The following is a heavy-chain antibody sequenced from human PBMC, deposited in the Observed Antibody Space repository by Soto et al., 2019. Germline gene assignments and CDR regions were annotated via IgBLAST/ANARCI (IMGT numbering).Heavy chain of an antibody. J-gene: IGHJ4*02. CDR3: AKDPPRYCSSTSCYVFDY. CDR1: GFTFSSYA. D-gene: IGHD2-2*01. CDR2: ISGSGGST. V-gene: IGHV3-23*01. Sequence: GGSLRLSCAASGFTFSSYAMSWVRQAPGKGLEWVSAISGSGGSTYYADSVKGRFTISRDNSKNTLYLQMNSLRAEDTAVYYCAKDPPRYCSSTSCYVFDYWGQGALVTVSS.